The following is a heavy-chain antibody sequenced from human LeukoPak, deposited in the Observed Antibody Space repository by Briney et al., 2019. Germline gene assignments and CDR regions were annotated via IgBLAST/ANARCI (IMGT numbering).Heavy chain of an antibody. Sequence: GRSLRLSCAASGFTFSSYGMHWVRQAPGKGLEWVAVIWYDGSNKYYADSVKGRFTISRDNSKNTLYLQMNSLRAEDTAVYYCARDLRVRGYSGYMKGYWGQGTLVTVSS. CDR1: GFTFSSYG. V-gene: IGHV3-33*01. CDR3: ARDLRVRGYSGYMKGY. D-gene: IGHD5-12*01. CDR2: IWYDGSNK. J-gene: IGHJ4*02.